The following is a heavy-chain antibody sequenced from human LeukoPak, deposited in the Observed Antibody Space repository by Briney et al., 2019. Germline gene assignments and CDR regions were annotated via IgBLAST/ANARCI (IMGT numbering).Heavy chain of an antibody. J-gene: IGHJ4*02. Sequence: GGSLRLSCAASGFTFSSHWMHWVRQAPGKGLVWVSRINSDGSSTSYADSVKGRFTISRDNAKNTLYLQMNSLRAEDTAVYYCAKGAGGVYGISFDYWGQGTLVTVSS. CDR1: GFTFSSHW. V-gene: IGHV3-74*01. D-gene: IGHD2-8*01. CDR3: AKGAGGVYGISFDY. CDR2: INSDGSST.